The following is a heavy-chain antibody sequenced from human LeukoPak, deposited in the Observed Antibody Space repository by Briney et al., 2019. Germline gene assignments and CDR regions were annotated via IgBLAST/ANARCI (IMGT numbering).Heavy chain of an antibody. V-gene: IGHV1-69*04. CDR2: IIPILGIA. Sequence: ASVKVSCKASGGTFSSYAISWVRQAPGQGLEWMGRIIPILGIANYAQKFQGRVTITADESTSTAYMELSSLRSEDTAVYYCATSKGEQNYYYYYMDVWGKGTTVTVSS. D-gene: IGHD1-26*01. CDR3: ATSKGEQNYYYYYMDV. CDR1: GGTFSSYA. J-gene: IGHJ6*03.